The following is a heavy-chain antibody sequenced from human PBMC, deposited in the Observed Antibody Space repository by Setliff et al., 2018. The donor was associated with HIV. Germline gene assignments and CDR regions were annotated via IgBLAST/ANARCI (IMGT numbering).Heavy chain of an antibody. CDR1: GFTFSSYT. V-gene: IGHV3-21*01. Sequence: GGSLRLSCAASGFTFSSYTMNWVRQVPGKGLEWVSSITSTGRYIYYEDSLKGRFTISRDNAKNSLYLQMNSLRAEDTAVYYCARPHKMSGTVFDYWGQGTLVTVSS. CDR2: ITSTGRYI. J-gene: IGHJ4*02. CDR3: ARPHKMSGTVFDY.